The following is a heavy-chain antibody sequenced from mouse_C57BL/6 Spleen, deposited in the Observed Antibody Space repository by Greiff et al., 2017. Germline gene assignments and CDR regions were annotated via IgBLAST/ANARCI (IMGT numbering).Heavy chain of an antibody. CDR2: IYPGDGDT. CDR3: ASVVNDNYGSSTEYFDV. J-gene: IGHJ1*03. V-gene: IGHV1-82*01. CDR1: GYAFSSSW. Sequence: QVQLKESGPELVKPGASVKISCTASGYAFSSSWMHWVKQRPGKGLEWIGRIYPGDGDTNYNGKFKGKTTLTADNSSSTAYMQLSSLTSEDAAVYFWASVVNDNYGSSTEYFDVWGTGTTVTVSS. D-gene: IGHD1-1*01.